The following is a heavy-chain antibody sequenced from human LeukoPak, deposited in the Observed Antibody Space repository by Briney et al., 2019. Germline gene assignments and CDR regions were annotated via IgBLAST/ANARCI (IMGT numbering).Heavy chain of an antibody. CDR3: ASSSSSPLIDY. CDR1: GFTVSSNY. J-gene: IGHJ4*02. CDR2: IYSGGST. V-gene: IGHV3-53*01. D-gene: IGHD6-6*01. Sequence: GGSLRLSCAASGFTVSSNYMSWVRQAPGKGLEWVSVIYSGGSTYYADSVKGRFTISRDNSKNTLYLQMNSLRAEDTAVYYCASSSSSPLIDYWGQGTLVTVSS.